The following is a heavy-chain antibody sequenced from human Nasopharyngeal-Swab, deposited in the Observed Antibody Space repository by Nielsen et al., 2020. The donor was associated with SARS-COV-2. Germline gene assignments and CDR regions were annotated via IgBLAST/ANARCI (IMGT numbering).Heavy chain of an antibody. D-gene: IGHD3-10*01. CDR3: GAGRLRGNFDY. CDR2: IKAEADGGTI. CDR1: GFTFKNAW. Sequence: GESLKISCTVSGFTFKNAWMNWVRQAPGKGLEWVGRIKAEADGGTIDYASPVQGRFTISRDDSKDTLYLQMNSLRTEDTAVYYCGAGRLRGNFDYWGQGTLVTVSS. V-gene: IGHV3-15*05. J-gene: IGHJ4*02.